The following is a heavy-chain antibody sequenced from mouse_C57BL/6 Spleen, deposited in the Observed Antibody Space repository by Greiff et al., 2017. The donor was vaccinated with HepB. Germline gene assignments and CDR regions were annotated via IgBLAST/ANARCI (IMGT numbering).Heavy chain of an antibody. V-gene: IGHV1-64*01. J-gene: IGHJ2*01. Sequence: QVQLQQPGAELVKPGASVKLSCKASGYTFTSYWMHWVKQRPGQGLEWIGMIHPNSGSTNYNEKFKSKATLTVDKSSSTAYMPLRSLTSEDSAVYYCARKGDGRFDYWGQGTTLTVSS. CDR2: IHPNSGST. D-gene: IGHD3-1*01. CDR1: GYTFTSYW. CDR3: ARKGDGRFDY.